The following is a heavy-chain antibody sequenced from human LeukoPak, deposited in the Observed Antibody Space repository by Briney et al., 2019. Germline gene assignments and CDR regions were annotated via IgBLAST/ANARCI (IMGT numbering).Heavy chain of an antibody. D-gene: IGHD2-2*01. J-gene: IGHJ6*03. V-gene: IGHV1-18*01. CDR3: ARDPEGVPAAKLENYMDV. CDR2: ISAYNDDT. CDR1: GYTFASYG. Sequence: ASVKVSCKASGYTFASYGISWVRQAPGQGLEWMGWISAYNDDTRYAQHLQGRVTLTTDTSTGTAYMELRSLTSDDTALYYCARDPEGVPAAKLENYMDVWGKGTTVTVSS.